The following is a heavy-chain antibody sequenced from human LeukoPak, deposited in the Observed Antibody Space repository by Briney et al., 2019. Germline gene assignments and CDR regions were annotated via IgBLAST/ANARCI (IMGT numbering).Heavy chain of an antibody. CDR2: INPNSGGT. CDR1: GYTFTGYY. V-gene: IGHV1-2*02. Sequence: GASVKVSCKASGYTFTGYYMHWVRQAPGQGLEWMGWINPNSGGTKYAQKFQGRVTITADESTSTAYMELSSLRSEDTAVYYCARGYSGYGYYYMDVWGKGTTVTISS. D-gene: IGHD5-12*01. J-gene: IGHJ6*03. CDR3: ARGYSGYGYYYMDV.